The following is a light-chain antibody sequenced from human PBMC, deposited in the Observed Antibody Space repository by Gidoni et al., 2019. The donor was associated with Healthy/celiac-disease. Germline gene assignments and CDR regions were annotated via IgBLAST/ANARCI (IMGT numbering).Light chain of an antibody. Sequence: DIQMTQSPSSLSASVGDRVTITCRSSQSISSYLNWYQQKPGKAPKLLIYAASSLQSGVPSRFSGSGSWTDFTLTISSLQPEDFATYYCQQSYSTQTFGQGTKLEIK. V-gene: IGKV1-39*01. CDR2: AAS. J-gene: IGKJ2*01. CDR1: QSISSY. CDR3: QQSYSTQT.